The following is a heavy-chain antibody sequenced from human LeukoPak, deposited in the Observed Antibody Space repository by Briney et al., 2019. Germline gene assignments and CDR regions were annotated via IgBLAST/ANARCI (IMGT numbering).Heavy chain of an antibody. D-gene: IGHD3-3*01. CDR1: GGSFSGYY. Sequence: SETLSLTCAVYGGSFSGYYWSWIRQPPGKGLEWIGYIYYSGSTNYNPSLKSRVTISVDTSKNQFSLKLSSVTAADTAVYYCARHDNYDFYWYFDLWGRGTLVTVSS. CDR2: IYYSGST. CDR3: ARHDNYDFYWYFDL. V-gene: IGHV4-59*08. J-gene: IGHJ2*01.